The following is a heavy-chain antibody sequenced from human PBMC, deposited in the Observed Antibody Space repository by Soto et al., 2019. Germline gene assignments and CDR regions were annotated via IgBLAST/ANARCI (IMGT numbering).Heavy chain of an antibody. CDR1: GGTFSSYA. CDR3: ARDISLGGLWFGDATVGFDY. Sequence: SVKVSCKASGGTFSSYAISWVRQAPGQGLEWMGGIIPIFGTANYAQKFQGRVTITADESTSTAYMELSSLRSEDTAVYYCARDISLGGLWFGDATVGFDYWGQGTLVTVSS. D-gene: IGHD3-10*01. CDR2: IIPIFGTA. V-gene: IGHV1-69*13. J-gene: IGHJ4*02.